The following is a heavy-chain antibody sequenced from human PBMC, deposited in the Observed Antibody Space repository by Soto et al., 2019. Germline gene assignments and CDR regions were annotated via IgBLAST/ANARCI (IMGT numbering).Heavy chain of an antibody. V-gene: IGHV3-23*01. Sequence: QPGGSLRLSCAASGFTFSSYAMSWVRQAPGKGLEWVSAISGSGGSTYYADSVKGRFTISRDNSKNTLYLQMNSLRAEDTAVYYCAKTSYSSGWYDYAFDIWGQGTMVTVSS. D-gene: IGHD6-19*01. J-gene: IGHJ3*02. CDR2: ISGSGGST. CDR1: GFTFSSYA. CDR3: AKTSYSSGWYDYAFDI.